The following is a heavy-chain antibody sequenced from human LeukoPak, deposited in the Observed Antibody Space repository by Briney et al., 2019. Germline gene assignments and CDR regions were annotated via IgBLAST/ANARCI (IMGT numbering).Heavy chain of an antibody. J-gene: IGHJ3*02. CDR1: GFTVSSNY. Sequence: PGGSLRLSCAASGFTVSSNYMSWVRQAPGKGLEWVSVIYSGGSTYFADSVKGRFTVSRHNSKNTSYLQINSLRAEDTAVYYCARAGPYDAFDIWGQGTMVTVSS. V-gene: IGHV3-53*04. CDR2: IYSGGST. D-gene: IGHD1-14*01. CDR3: ARAGPYDAFDI.